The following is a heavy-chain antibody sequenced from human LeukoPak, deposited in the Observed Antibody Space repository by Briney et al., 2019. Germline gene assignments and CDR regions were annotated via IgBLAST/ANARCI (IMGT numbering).Heavy chain of an antibody. CDR3: ARLPIPGDYVH. Sequence: PSETLSLTCAVYGGSFSGYYWSWIRQPAGKGLEWIGRIYTSGSTYYTPSLKSRVTISVDTSKNQFSLKLSSVTAADTAVYYCARLPIPGDYVHWGQGTLVTVSS. CDR1: GGSFSGYY. J-gene: IGHJ4*02. D-gene: IGHD4-17*01. CDR2: IYTSGST. V-gene: IGHV4-59*10.